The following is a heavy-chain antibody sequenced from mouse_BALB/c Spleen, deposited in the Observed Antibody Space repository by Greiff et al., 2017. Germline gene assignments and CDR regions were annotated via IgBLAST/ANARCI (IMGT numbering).Heavy chain of an antibody. CDR2: IDPANGNT. J-gene: IGHJ2*01. V-gene: IGHV14-3*02. CDR3: GSHYYGSSYFDY. D-gene: IGHD1-1*01. CDR1: GFNIKDTY. Sequence: VHVKQSGAELVKPGASVKLSCTASGFNIKDTYMHWVKQRPEQGLEWIGRIDPANGNTKYDPKFQGKATITADTSSNTAYLQLSSLTSEDTAVYYCGSHYYGSSYFDYWGQGTTLTVSS.